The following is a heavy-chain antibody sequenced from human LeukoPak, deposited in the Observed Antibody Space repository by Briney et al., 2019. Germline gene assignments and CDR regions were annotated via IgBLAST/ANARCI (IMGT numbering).Heavy chain of an antibody. V-gene: IGHV4-31*03. CDR1: GGSISSGGYY. CDR2: IYYSGST. Sequence: SETLSLTCTVSGGSISSGGYYWSWIRQHPGKGLEWIGYIYYSGSTYYNPSLKSRVTISVDTSKNQFSLNLSSVTAADTAVYYCARQFGSFVPYGGDPDRLGYWGQGTLVTVSS. J-gene: IGHJ4*02. D-gene: IGHD4-23*01. CDR3: ARQFGSFVPYGGDPDRLGY.